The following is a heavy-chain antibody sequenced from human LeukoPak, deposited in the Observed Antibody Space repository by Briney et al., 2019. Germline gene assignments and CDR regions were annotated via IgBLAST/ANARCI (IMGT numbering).Heavy chain of an antibody. J-gene: IGHJ6*03. Sequence: SGGSLRLSCAASGFTFSSYSMNWVRQAPGKGLEWVSSISSSSSYIYYADSVKGRFTTSRDNAKNSLYLQMNSLRAEDTAVYYCARGIRGYDTYYYYYMDVWGKGTTVTVSS. D-gene: IGHD5-12*01. CDR3: ARGIRGYDTYYYYYMDV. V-gene: IGHV3-21*01. CDR2: ISSSSSYI. CDR1: GFTFSSYS.